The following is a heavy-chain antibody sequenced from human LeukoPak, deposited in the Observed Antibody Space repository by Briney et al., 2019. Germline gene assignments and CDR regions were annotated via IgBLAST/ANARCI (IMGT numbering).Heavy chain of an antibody. D-gene: IGHD6-19*01. CDR1: GGTLSSYA. J-gene: IGHJ5*02. V-gene: IGHV1-69*01. CDR2: IIPNFCTA. Sequence: SVKVSCMASGGTLSSYAISWVRQAPGQGRAWMGGIIPNFCTANYAQKFQGRVTITADESTSTAYMELSSLRSEDTAVYCCARDQGGMAVAVVWFDPWGQGTLVTVSS. CDR3: ARDQGGMAVAVVWFDP.